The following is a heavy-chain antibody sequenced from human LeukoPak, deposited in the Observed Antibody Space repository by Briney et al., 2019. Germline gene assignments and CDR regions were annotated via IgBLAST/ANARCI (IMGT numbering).Heavy chain of an antibody. CDR3: ARDRGYSYGRFDY. D-gene: IGHD5-18*01. J-gene: IGHJ4*02. Sequence: ASVKVSCKASGYTFTSYDINWVRQATGQGLEWMGWMNPNSGNTGYAQKFQGRVTITTDESTSTAYMELSSLRSEDTAVYYCARDRGYSYGRFDYWGQGTLVTVSS. V-gene: IGHV1-8*01. CDR2: MNPNSGNT. CDR1: GYTFTSYD.